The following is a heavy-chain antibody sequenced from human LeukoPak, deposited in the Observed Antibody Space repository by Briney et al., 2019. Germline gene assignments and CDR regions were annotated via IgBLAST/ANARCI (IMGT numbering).Heavy chain of an antibody. J-gene: IGHJ3*02. Sequence: SETLSLTCTVSSGSISTSNYYWGWIRQPPGKGLEWIGEINHSGSTNYNPSLKSRVTISVDTSKNQFSLKLSSVTAADTAVYYCARGAYYGDSRRAFDIWGQGTMVTVSS. D-gene: IGHD4-17*01. V-gene: IGHV4-39*07. CDR2: INHSGST. CDR3: ARGAYYGDSRRAFDI. CDR1: SGSISTSNYY.